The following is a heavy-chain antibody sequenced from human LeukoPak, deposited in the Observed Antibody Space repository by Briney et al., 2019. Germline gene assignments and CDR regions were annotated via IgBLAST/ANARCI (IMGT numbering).Heavy chain of an antibody. J-gene: IGHJ5*02. CDR3: ASLGSGGHFDP. CDR2: ISSSSSYI. CDR1: GFTFSSYS. V-gene: IGHV3-21*01. Sequence: GGSLRLSCAASGFTFSSYSMNWVRQAPGKGLEWVSSISSSSSYIYYADSVKGRFTISRDNAKNSLYLQMNSLRAEDTAVYYCASLGSGGHFDPWGRGTLVTVSS. D-gene: IGHD3-10*01.